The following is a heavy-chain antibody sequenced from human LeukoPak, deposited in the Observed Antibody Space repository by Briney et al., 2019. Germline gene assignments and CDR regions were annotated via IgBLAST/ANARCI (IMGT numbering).Heavy chain of an antibody. CDR1: GLTFTAYL. V-gene: IGHV3-30-3*01. CDR3: VRESEYYFDHSASFDY. CDR2: MSSDGNAM. Sequence: GGSLRLSCAASGLTFTAYLIHWVRQAPGKGLEWVAVMSSDGNAMFYADSVKGRFTISRDNSKNTLYLQMNSLRAEDTAVYYCVRESEYYFDHSASFDYWGQGTLVTVSS. J-gene: IGHJ4*02. D-gene: IGHD3-22*01.